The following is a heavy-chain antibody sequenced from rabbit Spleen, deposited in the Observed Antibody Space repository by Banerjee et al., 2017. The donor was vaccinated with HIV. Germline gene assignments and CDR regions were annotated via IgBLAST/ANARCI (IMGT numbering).Heavy chain of an antibody. Sequence: QSLEESGGDLVKPGGSLKLSCKASGFTLSSYYMNWVRQAPGKGLEWIGYIDPVFGITYYASWVNGRFSISRENAQNTVDLQMNSLTAADTATYFCARARDTYDDVGDYARLDLWGPGTLVTVS. CDR1: GFTLSSYY. J-gene: IGHJ3*01. CDR3: ARARDTYDDVGDYARLDL. V-gene: IGHV1S7*01. D-gene: IGHD2-1*01. CDR2: IDPVFGIT.